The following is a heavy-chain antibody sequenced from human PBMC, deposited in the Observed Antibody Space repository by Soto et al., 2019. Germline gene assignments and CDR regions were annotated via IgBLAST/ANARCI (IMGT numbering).Heavy chain of an antibody. CDR1: GYIFRSHG. V-gene: IGHV1-18*01. Sequence: QVQLVQSGAEVKKPGASVKVSCKASGYIFRSHGVSWMRQASGQGLEWMGWISPYNGNTNYAQNLQGRVTMTTDTSTSTAYMELRSLRSDDTAVYYCARFEYRSTDPLGYAFDIWGQGTMVTVSS. J-gene: IGHJ3*02. CDR2: ISPYNGNT. D-gene: IGHD6-6*01. CDR3: ARFEYRSTDPLGYAFDI.